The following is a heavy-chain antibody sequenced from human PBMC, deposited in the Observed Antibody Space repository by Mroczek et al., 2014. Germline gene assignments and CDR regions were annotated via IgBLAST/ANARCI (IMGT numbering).Heavy chain of an antibody. CDR2: IYWNDDK. CDR1: GFSLSTSGVG. CDR3: AHTRDYDFWSGYQGQWI. D-gene: IGHD3-3*01. J-gene: IGHJ4*02. V-gene: IGHV2-5*01. Sequence: QVTLKESGPTLVKPTQTLTLTCTFSGFSLSTSGVGVGWIRQPPGKALEWLALIYWNDDKRYSPSLKSRLTITKDTSKNQVVLTMTNMDPVDTATYYCAHTRDYDFWSGYQGQWIWGQGTLVTVSS.